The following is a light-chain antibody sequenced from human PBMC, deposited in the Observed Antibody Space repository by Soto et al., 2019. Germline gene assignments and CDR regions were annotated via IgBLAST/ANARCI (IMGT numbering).Light chain of an antibody. CDR2: DAS. J-gene: IGKJ4*01. CDR1: QSVSSY. CDR3: PQRSS. Sequence: EIVLTQSPATLSLSPGERATLSCRASQSVSSYLAWYQQKPGQAPRLLIYDASNRATGIPARFSGSGSATDFTLTISSLEPEDFAVYYCPQRSSFGGGTKVEIK. V-gene: IGKV3-11*01.